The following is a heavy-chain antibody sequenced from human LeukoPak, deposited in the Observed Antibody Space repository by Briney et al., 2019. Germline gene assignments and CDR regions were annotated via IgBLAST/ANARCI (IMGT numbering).Heavy chain of an antibody. CDR3: ARGINWAKDWYFDL. CDR2: INHSGST. Sequence: SETLSLTCAVYGGSFSGYYWSWIRQPPGKGLEWIGEINHSGSTNYNPSLKSRVTISVDTSKNQFSLKLSSVTAADTAVYYCARGINWAKDWYFDLWGRGTLVTVSS. J-gene: IGHJ2*01. V-gene: IGHV4-34*01. CDR1: GGSFSGYY. D-gene: IGHD7-27*01.